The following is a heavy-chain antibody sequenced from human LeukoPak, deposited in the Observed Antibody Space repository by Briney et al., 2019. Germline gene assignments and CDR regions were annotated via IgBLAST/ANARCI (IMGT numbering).Heavy chain of an antibody. CDR2: IKSKTDGGTI. J-gene: IGHJ4*02. D-gene: IGHD2-21*01. CDR3: TTSIYGRAGIGY. Sequence: GGSLRLSCAASGFTFNNGWMNWVRQAPGKGLEWVGRIKSKTDGGTIDYAAPVEGRFTISRDDSKNTLYLQMNSLKTEDTGVYYCTTSIYGRAGIGYWGQGTLVTVSS. CDR1: GFTFNNGW. V-gene: IGHV3-15*01.